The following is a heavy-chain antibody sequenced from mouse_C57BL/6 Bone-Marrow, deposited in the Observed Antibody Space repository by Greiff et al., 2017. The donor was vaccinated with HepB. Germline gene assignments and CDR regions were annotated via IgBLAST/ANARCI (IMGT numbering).Heavy chain of an antibody. J-gene: IGHJ2*01. CDR3: AREKGYYYGY. V-gene: IGHV3-6*01. CDR2: ISYDGSN. Sequence: EESGPGLVKPSQSLSLTCSVTGYSITSGYYWNWIRQFPGNKLEWMGYISYDGSNNYNPSLKNRISITRDTSKNQFFLKLNSVTTEDTATYYCAREKGYYYGYWGQGTTLTVSS. CDR1: GYSITSGYY. D-gene: IGHD1-1*01.